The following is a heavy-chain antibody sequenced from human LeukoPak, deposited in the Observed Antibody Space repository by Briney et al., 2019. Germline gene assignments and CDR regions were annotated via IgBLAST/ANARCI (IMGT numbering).Heavy chain of an antibody. CDR1: GYTFTGYY. J-gene: IGHJ4*02. Sequence: ASVKDSCKASGYTFTGYYMHWVREAPGQGLEWMGWINPNSGGTNYAQKFQGRVTMTRDTSISTAYMELRRLRSDDTAVYYCARLKYSSSSSPDYWGQGTMVTVSS. D-gene: IGHD6-6*01. CDR2: INPNSGGT. CDR3: ARLKYSSSSSPDY. V-gene: IGHV1-2*02.